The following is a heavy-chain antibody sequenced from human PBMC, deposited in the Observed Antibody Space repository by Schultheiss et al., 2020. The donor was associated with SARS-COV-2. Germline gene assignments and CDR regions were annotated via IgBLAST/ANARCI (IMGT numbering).Heavy chain of an antibody. Sequence: SQTHSLTCTVSSGSLIPYYWTWIRQPPGKGLEWIGYISYTGSPSYNPSLKSRVSISIDTSKNQFSLKLGSVTAADTAVYFCARATRVESLFSVRGGSFDFWGRGALVTVSS. D-gene: IGHD5-24*01. CDR3: ARATRVESLFSVRGGSFDF. J-gene: IGHJ4*02. V-gene: IGHV4-59*01. CDR1: SGSLIPYY. CDR2: ISYTGSP.